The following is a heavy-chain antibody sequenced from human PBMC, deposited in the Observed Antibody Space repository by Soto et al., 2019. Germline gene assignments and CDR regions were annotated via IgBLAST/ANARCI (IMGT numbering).Heavy chain of an antibody. V-gene: IGHV1-18*01. CDR1: GYTFSNYG. D-gene: IGHD5-12*01. Sequence: ASVKVSCETSGYTFSNYGINWVRQAPGQGLEWMGWISAYNGNTNFAQKLQGRVSLTTDTSSTTAYMELRSLTSDDTAVYCARDLVPGYTGYSDYWGQGTLVTVSS. J-gene: IGHJ4*02. CDR2: ISAYNGNT. CDR3: ARDLVPGYTGYSDY.